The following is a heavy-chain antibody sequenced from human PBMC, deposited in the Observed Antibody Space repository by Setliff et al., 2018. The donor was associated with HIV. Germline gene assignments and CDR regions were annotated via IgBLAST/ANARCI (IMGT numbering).Heavy chain of an antibody. J-gene: IGHJ4*02. CDR2: IRSKAYGGTT. Sequence: LRLSCTASGFTFGDYAMSWVRQAPGKGLEWVGFIRSKAYGGTTEYAASVKGRFTISRDDPKSIAYLQMNSLKTEDTAVYYCTRGVAATVGVNYFDYWGQGTLVTVSS. CDR3: TRGVAATVGVNYFDY. D-gene: IGHD2-15*01. V-gene: IGHV3-49*04. CDR1: GFTFGDYA.